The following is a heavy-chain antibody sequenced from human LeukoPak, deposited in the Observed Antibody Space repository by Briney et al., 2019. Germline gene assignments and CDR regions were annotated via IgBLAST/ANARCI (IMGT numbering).Heavy chain of an antibody. D-gene: IGHD1-20*01. V-gene: IGHV3-23*01. CDR2: ISGSGGNT. J-gene: IGHJ4*02. CDR1: GFTFSNYA. CDR3: AKDGDKSRYNWNREANFDY. Sequence: PGGSQRLSCVASGFTFSNYAMTWVRQAPGKGLEWVSAISGSGGNTYYADSVKGRFTISRDNSKNTLYLQMNSLRGEDTAVYYCAKDGDKSRYNWNREANFDYWGQGTLVTVSS.